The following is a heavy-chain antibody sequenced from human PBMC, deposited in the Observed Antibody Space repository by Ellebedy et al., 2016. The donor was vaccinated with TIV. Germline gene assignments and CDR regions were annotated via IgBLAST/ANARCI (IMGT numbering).Heavy chain of an antibody. Sequence: ASVKVSCXTSGGTFNKYAISWVRQAPGQGLEWMGGIVAIFGTAKHAQKFQGRVTITADDSTRTAYMEVSSLRSEDTAVYYCARDPTLYFYDRSGFYPWGQGTLVTVSS. D-gene: IGHD3-22*01. V-gene: IGHV1-69*13. CDR2: IVAIFGTA. CDR3: ARDPTLYFYDRSGFYP. CDR1: GGTFNKYA. J-gene: IGHJ5*02.